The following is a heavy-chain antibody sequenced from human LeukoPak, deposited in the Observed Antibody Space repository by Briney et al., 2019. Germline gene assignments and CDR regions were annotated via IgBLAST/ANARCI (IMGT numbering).Heavy chain of an antibody. D-gene: IGHD3-10*01. CDR2: INHSGST. Sequence: SETLSLTCAVYGGSFSGYYWSWIRQPPGKGLEWLGEINHSGSTNYNPSLKSRVTISVDTSKNQFSLKLSSVTAADTAVYYCARGLRITMVRGVRPGPTHSDYWGQGTLVTVSS. CDR3: ARGLRITMVRGVRPGPTHSDY. CDR1: GGSFSGYY. J-gene: IGHJ4*02. V-gene: IGHV4-34*01.